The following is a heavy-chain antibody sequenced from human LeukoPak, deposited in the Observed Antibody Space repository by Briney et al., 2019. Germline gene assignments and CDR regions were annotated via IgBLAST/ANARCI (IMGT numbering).Heavy chain of an antibody. Sequence: QPGGSLRLSCTASGFTFSNFWMGWVRQAPGKGLEWVSVIYSGGSTYYADSVKGRFTISRDNSKNTLYLQMNSLRAEDTAVYYCARTLAAAGPFDYWGQGTLVTVSS. D-gene: IGHD6-13*01. CDR3: ARTLAAAGPFDY. J-gene: IGHJ4*02. CDR1: GFTFSNFW. CDR2: IYSGGST. V-gene: IGHV3-53*01.